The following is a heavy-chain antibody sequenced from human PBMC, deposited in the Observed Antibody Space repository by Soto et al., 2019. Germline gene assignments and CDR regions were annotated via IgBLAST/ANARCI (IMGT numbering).Heavy chain of an antibody. CDR2: AYYSGTT. V-gene: IGHV4-59*13. CDR3: AVWSALTQYYFDS. CDR1: GASFSGSY. D-gene: IGHD3-3*01. J-gene: IGHJ4*01. Sequence: SETLSLTCAVSGASFSGSYWSWIRRPPGKGLEWIGYAYYSGTTVYNPSLKSRVSISVDTSKNHVSLRLKSVTAADTAVYYCAVWSALTQYYFDSWGHGKFVTVSS.